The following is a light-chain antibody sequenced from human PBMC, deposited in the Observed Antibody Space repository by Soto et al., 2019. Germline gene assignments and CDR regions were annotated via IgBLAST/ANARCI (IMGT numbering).Light chain of an antibody. CDR3: QEYYNAPFT. CDR2: AAS. J-gene: IGKJ3*01. Sequence: DIQMTQSPSSLSASVGDRVTITCRASQGISNSLAWFQQKPGKVPKLLMYAASTLQSGVPSRFSGSGSGTDFILTIGSLQPEDVATYYCQEYYNAPFTFGPGTKVVIK. CDR1: QGISNS. V-gene: IGKV1-27*01.